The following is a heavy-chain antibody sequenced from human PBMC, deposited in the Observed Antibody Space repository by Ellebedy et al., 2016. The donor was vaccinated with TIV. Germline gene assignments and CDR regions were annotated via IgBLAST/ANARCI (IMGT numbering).Heavy chain of an antibody. J-gene: IGHJ4*02. D-gene: IGHD6-19*01. CDR1: GFTVSSSY. CDR2: IYSGDRT. V-gene: IGHV3-53*01. Sequence: GGSLRLSXAASGFTVSSSYMTWVRQAPGKGLEWVSVIYSGDRTYYADSVKGRFTISRDNSKNTVYLQMNSLRAEDTAVYYCARDLAVWGQGTLVTVSS. CDR3: ARDLAV.